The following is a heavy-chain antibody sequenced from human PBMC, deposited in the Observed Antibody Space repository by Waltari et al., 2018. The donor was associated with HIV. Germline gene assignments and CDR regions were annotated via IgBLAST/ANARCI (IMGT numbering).Heavy chain of an antibody. CDR2: FIPIMGIA. Sequence: QVQLVQSGAEVQKPGSSVKVSCKASGGTFSSYTISWVRQAPGQGIEWMGRFIPIMGIANYAQKCQGRVTMTADKATSTDYMELSRLRSEETAVYYCARLGPPTVHYWGQGTLVTVSS. CDR3: ARLGPPTVHY. V-gene: IGHV1-69*02. J-gene: IGHJ4*02. CDR1: GGTFSSYT. D-gene: IGHD4-17*01.